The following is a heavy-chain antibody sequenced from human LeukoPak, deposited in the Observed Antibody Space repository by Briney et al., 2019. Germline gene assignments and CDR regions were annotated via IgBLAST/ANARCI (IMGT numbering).Heavy chain of an antibody. CDR3: ARDQVEQPRPPAFDI. CDR2: ISAYNGNT. D-gene: IGHD6-13*01. V-gene: IGHV1-18*01. J-gene: IGHJ3*02. CDR1: GYTFTSYG. Sequence: ASVKVSCKASGYTFTSYGISWVRQAPGQGLEWMGWISAYNGNTNYAQKLQGRVTMTTDTSTSTAYMELRSLRSDDTAVYYCARDQVEQPRPPAFDIWGQGTMVTVSS.